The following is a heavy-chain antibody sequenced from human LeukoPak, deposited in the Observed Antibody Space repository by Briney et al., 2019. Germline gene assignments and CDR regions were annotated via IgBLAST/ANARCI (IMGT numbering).Heavy chain of an antibody. J-gene: IGHJ4*02. CDR1: GFTFSSYS. V-gene: IGHV3-23*01. Sequence: GGSLRLSCAASGFTFSSYSMSWVRQAPGKGLEWVSAIGGSGTGTYYADSVKGRFTISRDNSKNTLYLRMNSLRADDTAVYYCAKGLYHYYGSGSYTLDYWGQGTLVTVSS. CDR2: IGGSGTGT. D-gene: IGHD3-10*01. CDR3: AKGLYHYYGSGSYTLDY.